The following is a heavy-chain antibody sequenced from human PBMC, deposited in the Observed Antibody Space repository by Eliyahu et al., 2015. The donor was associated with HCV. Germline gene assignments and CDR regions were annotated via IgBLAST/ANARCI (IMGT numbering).Heavy chain of an antibody. CDR1: GFTFSSXG. CDR3: ARSGYCSSTSCHYYFDY. Sequence: QVQLVESGGGVVQPGRSLRLSCAASGFTFSSXGMHWVRQAPGKGLEWVAVIWYDGSNKYYADSVKGRFTISRDNSKNTLYLQMNSLRAEDTAVYYCARSGYCSSTSCHYYFDYWGQGTLVTVSS. CDR2: IWYDGSNK. J-gene: IGHJ4*02. V-gene: IGHV3-33*01. D-gene: IGHD2-2*03.